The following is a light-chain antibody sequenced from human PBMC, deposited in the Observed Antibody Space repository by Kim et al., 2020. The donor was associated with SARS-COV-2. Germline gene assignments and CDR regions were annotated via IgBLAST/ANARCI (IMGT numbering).Light chain of an antibody. J-gene: IGLJ3*02. CDR2: DVS. Sequence: GQSTTIACTGTSSDVGGYNYVSWYQHHPGKAPKLMIYDVSKRPSGVSNRFSGSKSGNTASLTISGLQAEDAANYYCSSYTSSSTWVFGGGTQLTVL. V-gene: IGLV2-14*03. CDR3: SSYTSSSTWV. CDR1: SSDVGGYNY.